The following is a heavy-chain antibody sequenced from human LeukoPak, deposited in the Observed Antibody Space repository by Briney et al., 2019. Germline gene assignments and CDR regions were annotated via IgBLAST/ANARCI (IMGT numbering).Heavy chain of an antibody. V-gene: IGHV4-39*07. J-gene: IGHJ4*02. CDR3: ARDGLIVGATWDYFDY. CDR1: GGSISSGSYY. CDR2: IYYSGST. D-gene: IGHD1-26*01. Sequence: SQTLSLTCTVSGGSISSGSYYWGWIRQPPGKGLEWIGSIYYSGSTYYSPSLKSRVTISVDTSKNQFSLKLSSVTAADTAVYYCARDGLIVGATWDYFDYWGQGTLVTVSS.